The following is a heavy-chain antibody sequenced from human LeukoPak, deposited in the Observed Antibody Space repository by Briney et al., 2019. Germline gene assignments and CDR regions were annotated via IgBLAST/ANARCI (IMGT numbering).Heavy chain of an antibody. J-gene: IGHJ4*02. D-gene: IGHD3-3*01. V-gene: IGHV3-74*01. CDR3: ARGYDGALDH. Sequence: PGGSLRLSCAASGFTFSSYWMHWVRQAPGKGLVWVADIKNDGSSADYADSVKGRFTITRDNAKNMLYLLMDSLRAEDTALFYCARGYDGALDHWGQGTLVTVSS. CDR2: IKNDGSSA. CDR1: GFTFSSYW.